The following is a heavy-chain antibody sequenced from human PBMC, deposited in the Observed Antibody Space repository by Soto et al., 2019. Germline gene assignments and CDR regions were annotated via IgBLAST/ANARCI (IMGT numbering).Heavy chain of an antibody. D-gene: IGHD3-3*01. Sequence: SETLSLTCTVSGGSVSSGSYYWSWIRQPPGKGLEWIGYIYYSGSTNYNPSLKGRVTISVDTSKNQFSLKLSSVTAADTAVYYCARDPLDYYFDYWGQGTLVTVSS. V-gene: IGHV4-61*01. J-gene: IGHJ4*02. CDR3: ARDPLDYYFDY. CDR2: IYYSGST. CDR1: GGSVSSGSYY.